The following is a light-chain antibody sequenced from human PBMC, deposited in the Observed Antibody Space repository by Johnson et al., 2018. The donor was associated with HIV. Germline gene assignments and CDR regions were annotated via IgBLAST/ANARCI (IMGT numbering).Light chain of an antibody. Sequence: QSVLTQPPSVSAAPGQKVTISCSGSSSNIGNNYVSWYQQLPGTAPKLLIYENNKRPSGIPDRFSGSKSGPSATLGITGLQTGAEADYYCGTWDNSLSTGGVFGTGTKVTVL. V-gene: IGLV1-51*02. CDR1: SSNIGNNY. CDR3: GTWDNSLSTGGV. CDR2: ENN. J-gene: IGLJ1*01.